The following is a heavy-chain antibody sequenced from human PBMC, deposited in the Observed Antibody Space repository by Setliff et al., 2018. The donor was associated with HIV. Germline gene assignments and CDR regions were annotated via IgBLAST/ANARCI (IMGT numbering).Heavy chain of an antibody. CDR3: ARDLDSSGYFNSLNY. CDR2: IIPILGIA. Sequence: ASVKVSCKASGYTFTSYGISWVRQAPGQGLEWMGGIIPILGIANYAQKFKGRVTITADKSTRTAYMELRSLRSDDTAVYYCARDLDSSGYFNSLNYWGQGTLVTVSS. J-gene: IGHJ4*02. D-gene: IGHD3-22*01. CDR1: GYTFTSYG. V-gene: IGHV1-69*10.